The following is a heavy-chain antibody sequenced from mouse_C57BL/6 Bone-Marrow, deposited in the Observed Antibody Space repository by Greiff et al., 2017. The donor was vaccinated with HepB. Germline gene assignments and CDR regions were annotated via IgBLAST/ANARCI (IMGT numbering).Heavy chain of an antibody. V-gene: IGHV1-18*01. D-gene: IGHD2-4*01. J-gene: IGHJ4*01. CDR3: ARSRDYDLYYYAMDY. CDR1: GYTFPDYN. Sequence: EVQLQQSGPELVKPGASVKIPCKASGYTFPDYNMDWVKQSHGKSLEWIGDINPNNGGTIYNQKFKGKATLTVDKSSSTAYMELRSLTSEDTAVYYCARSRDYDLYYYAMDYWGQGTSVTVSS. CDR2: INPNNGGT.